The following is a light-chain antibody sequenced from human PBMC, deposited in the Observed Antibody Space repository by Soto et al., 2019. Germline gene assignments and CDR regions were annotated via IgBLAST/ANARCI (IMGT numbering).Light chain of an antibody. Sequence: QSALTPPRSVSGSPGQSVTISCTGTSSDVGGYNYVSWYQQHPGKAPKLMIYDVSKRPSGVPDRFSGSKSGNTVSLTISGLHAKAEPDYYCCSYAGSYYVFGAGTKVTVL. CDR2: DVS. J-gene: IGLJ1*01. V-gene: IGLV2-11*01. CDR1: SSDVGGYNY. CDR3: CSYAGSYYV.